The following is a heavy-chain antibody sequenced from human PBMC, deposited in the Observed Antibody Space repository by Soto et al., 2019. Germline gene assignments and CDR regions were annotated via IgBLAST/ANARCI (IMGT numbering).Heavy chain of an antibody. CDR2: IKSTTAGGTA. Sequence: GGSLRLSCAASGFTFSSYAMNWVRQAPGKGPEWVGRIKSTTAGGTADYAAPVKGRFTISRDDSENTVHLQMNGLKSEDTAVYYCSHGYSQYFNSWGQGTLVTVSS. CDR1: GFTFSSYA. J-gene: IGHJ4*02. D-gene: IGHD4-17*01. V-gene: IGHV3-15*07. CDR3: SHGYSQYFNS.